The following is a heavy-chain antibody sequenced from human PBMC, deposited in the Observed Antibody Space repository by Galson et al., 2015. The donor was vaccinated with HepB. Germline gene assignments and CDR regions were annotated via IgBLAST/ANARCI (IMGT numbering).Heavy chain of an antibody. V-gene: IGHV1-2*04. Sequence: SVKVSCKASGYTFTGYYMHWVRQAPGQGLEWMGWINPNSGGTKYAQKFQGWVTMTRDTSISTAYMELSRLRSDDTAVYYCARESTYPDCSGGSCSYFDYWGQGTLVTVSS. CDR2: INPNSGGT. D-gene: IGHD2-15*01. CDR1: GYTFTGYY. CDR3: ARESTYPDCSGGSCSYFDY. J-gene: IGHJ4*02.